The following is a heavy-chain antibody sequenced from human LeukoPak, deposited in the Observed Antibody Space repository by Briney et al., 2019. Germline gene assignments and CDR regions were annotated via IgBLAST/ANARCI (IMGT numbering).Heavy chain of an antibody. J-gene: IGHJ3*02. D-gene: IGHD1-26*01. V-gene: IGHV3-9*03. Sequence: TGGSLRLSCAASGFTFDDYAMHWVRQAPGKGLEWVSGISWNSGSIGYADSVKGRFTISRDNAKNTLYLQMNSLRAEDMALYYCAKALRGSHYDSGIGAFDIWGQGTMVTVSS. CDR3: AKALRGSHYDSGIGAFDI. CDR2: ISWNSGSI. CDR1: GFTFDDYA.